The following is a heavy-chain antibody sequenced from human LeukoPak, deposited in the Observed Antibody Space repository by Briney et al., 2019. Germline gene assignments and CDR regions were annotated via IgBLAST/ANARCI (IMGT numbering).Heavy chain of an antibody. V-gene: IGHV4-59*01. CDR3: ARGEWFGELSGWFDP. Sequence: SETLSLTCTVSSDSISPYYWSWIRQSPGTGLEWIGYIYYSGSTNYNPSLRSRVTISVDTSKNQFSLKLSSVTAADTAEYYCARGEWFGELSGWFDPWGQGTLVTVSS. D-gene: IGHD3-10*01. CDR2: IYYSGST. CDR1: SDSISPYY. J-gene: IGHJ5*02.